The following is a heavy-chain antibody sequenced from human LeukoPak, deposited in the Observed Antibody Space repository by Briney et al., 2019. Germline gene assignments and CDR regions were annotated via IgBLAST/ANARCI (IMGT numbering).Heavy chain of an antibody. V-gene: IGHV1-69*01. D-gene: IGHD2-15*01. J-gene: IGHJ4*02. Sequence: ASVKVSCKASGGTFSSYAISWVRQAPGHGLEWMGGIIHIFGTANYAQKFRRRVTITADESTSTAYMELSSLRSEDTAVYYCASRYCSGGSCYLYYFDYWGQGALVTVSS. CDR3: ASRYCSGGSCYLYYFDY. CDR2: IIHIFGTA. CDR1: GGTFSSYA.